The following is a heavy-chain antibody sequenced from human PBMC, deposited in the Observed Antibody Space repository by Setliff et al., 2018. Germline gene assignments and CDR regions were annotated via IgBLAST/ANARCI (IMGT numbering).Heavy chain of an antibody. CDR1: GDSISTSSYY. Sequence: SETLSLTCSASGDSISTSSYYWGWIRQPPGKGLEWIGRIYYRGSTYHNPSLKSRVTVSVDTSKNQFSLKLSSVTAADTAVYYCARSSSGSPHYYYAMDVWGQGTTVTVSS. CDR2: IYYRGST. J-gene: IGHJ6*02. D-gene: IGHD3-10*01. V-gene: IGHV4-39*07. CDR3: ARSSSGSPHYYYAMDV.